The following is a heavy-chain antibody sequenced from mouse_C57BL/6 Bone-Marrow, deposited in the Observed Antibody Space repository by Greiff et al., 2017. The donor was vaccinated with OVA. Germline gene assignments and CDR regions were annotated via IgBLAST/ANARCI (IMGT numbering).Heavy chain of an antibody. J-gene: IGHJ4*01. CDR2: ISDGGSYT. CDR3: TRDPMSTTEAMDD. V-gene: IGHV5-4*01. Sequence: EVQGVESGGGLVKPGGSLKLSCAASGFTFSSYAMSWVRQTPEKRLEWVATISDGGSYTYYPDNVKGRFTISRDNAKNNLYLQMSHLKSEDTTMYYCTRDPMSTTEAMDDWGKGTSVTVSS. D-gene: IGHD2-4*01. CDR1: GFTFSSYA.